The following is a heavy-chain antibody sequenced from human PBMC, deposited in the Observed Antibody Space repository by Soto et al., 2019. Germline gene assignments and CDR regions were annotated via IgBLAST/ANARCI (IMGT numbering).Heavy chain of an antibody. CDR1: GFTLSSYS. CDR3: VRDAVVSGVDYFDY. CDR2: IRQDGGDK. V-gene: IGHV3-7*01. Sequence: PGGSLRLSCAASGFTLSSYSMNWVRQAPGKGLEWVANIRQDGGDKYFLDSVKGRFTISRDNAKNSLYLQMNSLRVEDTAVYFCVRDAVVSGVDYFDYWGQGTLVTVSS. D-gene: IGHD2-8*01. J-gene: IGHJ4*02.